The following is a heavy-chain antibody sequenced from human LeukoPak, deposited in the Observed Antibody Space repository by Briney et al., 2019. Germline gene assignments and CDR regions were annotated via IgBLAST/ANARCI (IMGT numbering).Heavy chain of an antibody. CDR1: GYTFSDYY. CDR2: INPNSGGT. Sequence: ASVKVSCKASGYTFSDYYMHWVRQAPGQGLEWMGWINPNSGGTNYVQKFRGRVTMTRDTSISTAYMEVSRLRSDDTAVYYCARADGSAWPTGEFDYWGQGTLVTVSS. V-gene: IGHV1-2*02. D-gene: IGHD6-19*01. CDR3: ARADGSAWPTGEFDY. J-gene: IGHJ4*02.